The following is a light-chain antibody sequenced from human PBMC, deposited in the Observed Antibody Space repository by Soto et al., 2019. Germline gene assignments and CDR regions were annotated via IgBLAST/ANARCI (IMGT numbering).Light chain of an antibody. CDR1: QSFRGL. Sequence: EVVLTQSPGTLPLSPGERAAVSCRASQSFRGLLAWYQQKPGQAPWLLIYDAYNRATGIPPRFSGSGSGTDFTLTISSLEPEDSAVYYCQQRHMWPITFGQGTRLEIK. J-gene: IGKJ5*01. CDR3: QQRHMWPIT. CDR2: DAY. V-gene: IGKV3-11*01.